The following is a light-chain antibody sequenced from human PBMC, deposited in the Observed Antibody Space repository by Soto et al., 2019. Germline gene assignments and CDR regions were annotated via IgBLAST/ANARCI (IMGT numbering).Light chain of an antibody. V-gene: IGLV2-14*01. CDR2: EVS. Sequence: QSALTQPASVSGSPGQSITISCTGTSSDVGGYNYLSWYQQNPGKAPKVMIYEVSNRPSGVSNRLSGSKSGNTASLTISGLQAEYEADYYGSSYSTRGTPVFGGGTKLTVL. J-gene: IGLJ3*02. CDR1: SSDVGGYNY. CDR3: SSYSTRGTPV.